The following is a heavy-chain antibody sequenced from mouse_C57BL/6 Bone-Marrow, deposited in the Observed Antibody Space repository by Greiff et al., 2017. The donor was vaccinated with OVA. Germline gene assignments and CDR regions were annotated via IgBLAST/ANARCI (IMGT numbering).Heavy chain of an antibody. D-gene: IGHD1-1*01. Sequence: EVKLMESGGGLVQSGRSLRLSCATSGFTFSDFYMEWVRQAPGKGLEWIAASRNKANDYTTEYSASVKGRFIVSRDTSQSILYLQMNALRAEDTAIYYCASFTTLGGAYAMDYWGQGTSVTVSS. CDR3: ASFTTLGGAYAMDY. CDR2: SRNKANDYTT. CDR1: GFTFSDFY. V-gene: IGHV7-1*01. J-gene: IGHJ4*01.